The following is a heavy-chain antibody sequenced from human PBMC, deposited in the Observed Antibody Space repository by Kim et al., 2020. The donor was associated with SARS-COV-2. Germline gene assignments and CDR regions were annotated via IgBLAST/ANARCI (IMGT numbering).Heavy chain of an antibody. D-gene: IGHD3-16*01. V-gene: IGHV3-11*01. J-gene: IGHJ4*02. Sequence: GGSLRLSCAASGFAFTNSYMSWIRQAPGKGLDWLTFISDSSTDIYYADSVKGRFTISRDNAKNSLYLQMNGLRGDDTAVYYCARVAYCRIDYWGRGTLVTVSS. CDR3: ARVAYCRIDY. CDR1: GFAFTNSY. CDR2: ISDSSTDI.